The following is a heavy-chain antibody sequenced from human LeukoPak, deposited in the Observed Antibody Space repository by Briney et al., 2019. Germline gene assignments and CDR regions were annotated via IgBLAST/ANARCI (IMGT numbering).Heavy chain of an antibody. CDR1: GFTFTSYS. V-gene: IGHV3-23*01. CDR3: AKHRFESGGYHSTD. D-gene: IGHD3-22*01. J-gene: IGHJ4*02. Sequence: QPGGSLRLSCAASGFTFTSYSMNWVRQAPGKGLEWVSTISGGGGSTYYADSVKGRFTISRDNSKNTLYLQMNSLRDEDTAVYYCAKHRFESGGYHSTDWGQGTLVTVSS. CDR2: ISGGGGST.